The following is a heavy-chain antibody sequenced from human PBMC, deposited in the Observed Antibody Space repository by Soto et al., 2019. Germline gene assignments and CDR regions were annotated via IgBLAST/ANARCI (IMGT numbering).Heavy chain of an antibody. CDR2: MSHDGSNK. V-gene: IGHV3-30*18. Sequence: GWSLRLSXPASGFPFSRSEIHWVRKLPGRGLEWVALMSHDGSNKYYVDSVKGRFIISRDNSKNTVYLQMNSLRTEDTAMYYCAKDADFDTRNLHHWGQGTLVTVSS. CDR3: AKDADFDTRNLHH. D-gene: IGHD3-22*01. CDR1: GFPFSRSE. J-gene: IGHJ5*02.